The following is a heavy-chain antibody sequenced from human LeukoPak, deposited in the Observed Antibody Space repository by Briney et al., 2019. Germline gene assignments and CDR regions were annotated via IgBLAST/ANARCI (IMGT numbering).Heavy chain of an antibody. D-gene: IGHD3-22*01. CDR3: ARDRSYYYDSSVLNY. CDR1: GYTFTGDY. J-gene: IGHJ4*02. V-gene: IGHV1-2*02. CDR2: INPNSGGT. Sequence: GASVKVSCKASGYTFTGDYMHWVRQAPGQGLEWMGWINPNSGGTNYAQKFQGRVTMTRDTSISTAYMELSRLRSDDTAVYYCARDRSYYYDSSVLNYWGQGTLVTVSS.